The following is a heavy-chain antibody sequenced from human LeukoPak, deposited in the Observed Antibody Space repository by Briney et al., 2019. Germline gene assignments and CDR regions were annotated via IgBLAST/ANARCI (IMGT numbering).Heavy chain of an antibody. Sequence: GGSLRLSCAASGFTFSSYGMHWVRQAPGKGLEWVSAISGSGGSTYYADSVKGRFTISRDNSKNTLYLQMNSLRAEDTAVYYCAKDTAGYFDYWGQGTLVTVSS. V-gene: IGHV3-23*01. CDR2: ISGSGGST. CDR1: GFTFSSYG. J-gene: IGHJ4*02. CDR3: AKDTAGYFDY.